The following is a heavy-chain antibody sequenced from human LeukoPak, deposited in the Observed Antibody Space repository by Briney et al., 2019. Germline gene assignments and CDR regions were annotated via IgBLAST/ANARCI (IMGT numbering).Heavy chain of an antibody. D-gene: IGHD4-17*01. CDR1: GFTFSSYW. CDR2: ISSSSTI. V-gene: IGHV3-48*01. Sequence: PGGSLRLSCAASGFTFSSYWMSWVRQAPGKGLEWVSYISSSSTIYYADSVKGRFTISRDNAKNSLYLQMNSLRAGDTAVYYCARAFTVTTNWFDPWGQGTLVTVSS. J-gene: IGHJ5*02. CDR3: ARAFTVTTNWFDP.